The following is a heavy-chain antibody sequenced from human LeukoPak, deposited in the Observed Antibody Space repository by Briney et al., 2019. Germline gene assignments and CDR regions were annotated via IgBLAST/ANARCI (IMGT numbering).Heavy chain of an antibody. CDR2: IYNSEST. V-gene: IGHV4-39*07. CDR1: GGSISSRSYY. Sequence: SETLSLTCTVSGGSISSRSYYWGWIRQPPGKGLEWIGSIYNSESTYYNPSLKSRVTISVDTSKNQLSLKVSSVTAADTAVYYCARDGIVGATRALFDYWGQGTLVTVSS. D-gene: IGHD1-26*01. CDR3: ARDGIVGATRALFDY. J-gene: IGHJ4*02.